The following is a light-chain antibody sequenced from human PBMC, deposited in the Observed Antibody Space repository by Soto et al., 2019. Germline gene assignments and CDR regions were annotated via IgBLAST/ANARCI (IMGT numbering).Light chain of an antibody. J-gene: IGKJ2*01. Sequence: DIQMTQSPSSVSASVGDRVTITCRASQDIRSWLAWYQQKPGKAPNLLIYAASSLQSGVPPRFSGSGSGTDFTLTISSLQPEDFATYYCQQANSFPYTFGQGTKLAIK. V-gene: IGKV1D-12*01. CDR1: QDIRSW. CDR2: AAS. CDR3: QQANSFPYT.